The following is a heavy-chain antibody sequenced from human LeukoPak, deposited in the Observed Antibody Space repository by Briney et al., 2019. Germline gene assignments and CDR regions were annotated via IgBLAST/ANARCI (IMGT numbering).Heavy chain of an antibody. V-gene: IGHV1-46*01. CDR2: INPSGGST. CDR3: AREDGVLQFDY. J-gene: IGHJ4*02. CDR1: GYTFTSYY. Sequence: ASVRVSCKASGYTFTSYYMHWVRQAPGQGLEWMGIINPSGGSTSYAQKFQGRVTMTRDTSTSTVYMELSSLRSEDTAVYYCAREDGVLQFDYWGQGTLVTVSS. D-gene: IGHD3-16*01.